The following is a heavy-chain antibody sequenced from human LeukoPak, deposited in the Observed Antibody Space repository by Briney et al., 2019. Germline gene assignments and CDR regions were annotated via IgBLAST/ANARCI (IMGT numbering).Heavy chain of an antibody. CDR2: LYYSGST. V-gene: IGHV4-39*01. CDR1: GGSISSTTYY. Sequence: KPSETLSLTCTVSGGSISSTTYYWGWIRQPPGKGLEWIGSLYYSGSTYHNPSLKSRVTISVDASENQFSLKLTSVTAADTAIYYCARLPKGNYDVLTGYYKFTYYYYYMDVWGKGTTVTVSS. D-gene: IGHD3-9*01. J-gene: IGHJ6*03. CDR3: ARLPKGNYDVLTGYYKFTYYYYYMDV.